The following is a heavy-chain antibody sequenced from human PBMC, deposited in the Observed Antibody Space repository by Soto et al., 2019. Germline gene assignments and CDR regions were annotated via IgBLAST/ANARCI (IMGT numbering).Heavy chain of an antibody. Sequence: PGWSLRLSCATSVFTFINFDMHWVRQVPGKGLEWVSAIGAARDPYYLGSVKGRFTISRENAKNSVYLQMNDLRAGDSAVYYCARAYTGRLPRRADYYYAMDVWGQGTTVTVS. CDR1: VFTFINFD. CDR2: IGAARDP. J-gene: IGHJ6*02. D-gene: IGHD2-2*02. CDR3: ARAYTGRLPRRADYYYAMDV. V-gene: IGHV3-13*05.